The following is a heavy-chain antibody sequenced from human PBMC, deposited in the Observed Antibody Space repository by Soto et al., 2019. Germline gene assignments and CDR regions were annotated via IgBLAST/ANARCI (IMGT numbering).Heavy chain of an antibody. J-gene: IGHJ4*02. D-gene: IGHD6-19*01. Sequence: EVQLVESGGGLVQPGGSLRLSCEASGFTFSAFWMHWVRQAPGKGLEWVSRINSDGSGTTYADSVQGRFTISRDNAKNTVFLEMTSLRAEDTAVYYCARVNTLTSAWPFDFWGQGALVTVSS. CDR2: INSDGSGT. CDR1: GFTFSAFW. CDR3: ARVNTLTSAWPFDF. V-gene: IGHV3-74*01.